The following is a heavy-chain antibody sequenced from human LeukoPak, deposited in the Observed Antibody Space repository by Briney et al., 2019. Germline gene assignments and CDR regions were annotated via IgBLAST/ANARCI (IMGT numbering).Heavy chain of an antibody. J-gene: IGHJ4*02. CDR2: ISYDGSNK. CDR3: ARDKSSWTGGDFDY. V-gene: IGHV3-30*03. CDR1: GFTFSIYG. Sequence: PGRSLRLSCAASGFTFSIYGMHWVRQAPGKGLEWVAVISYDGSNKYYADSVKGRFTVSRDNSKSTLYLQMNSLRAEDTAVYYCARDKSSWTGGDFDYWGQGTLVTVSS. D-gene: IGHD6-13*01.